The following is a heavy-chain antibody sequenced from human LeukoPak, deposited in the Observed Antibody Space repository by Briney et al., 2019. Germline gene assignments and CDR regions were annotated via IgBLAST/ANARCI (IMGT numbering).Heavy chain of an antibody. Sequence: SETLSLTCTVSGGSISSYFWSWVRQPPGKGLEWIGYVYYSGTTNYNPSLKSRVTISVDTSKNQFSLKLNSVTAEDTAVYYCARHPVFEVSRDEAFDIWGQGTMVTVSS. CDR2: VYYSGTT. J-gene: IGHJ3*02. V-gene: IGHV4-59*01. CDR1: GGSISSYF. CDR3: ARHPVFEVSRDEAFDI. D-gene: IGHD3-3*01.